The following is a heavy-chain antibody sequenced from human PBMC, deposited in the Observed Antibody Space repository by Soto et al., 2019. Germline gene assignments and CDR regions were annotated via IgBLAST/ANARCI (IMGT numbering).Heavy chain of an antibody. CDR1: GFTFSSYA. V-gene: IGHV3-23*01. CDR2: ISGSGGST. Sequence: EVQLLESGGGLIQPGGSLRLSCAASGFTFSSYAMSWVRQAPGKGLEWVSSISGSGGSTYYADSVKDRFTISRDSSKNTLDLQMNRPGAEDAAILQWGKVFARRRLGGGFDPWGQGTLVTVSS. J-gene: IGHJ5*02. CDR3: GKVFARRRLGGGFDP. D-gene: IGHD3-16*01.